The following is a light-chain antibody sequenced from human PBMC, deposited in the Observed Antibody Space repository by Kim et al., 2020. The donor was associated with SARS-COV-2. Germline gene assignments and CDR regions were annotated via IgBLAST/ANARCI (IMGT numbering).Light chain of an antibody. Sequence: VSPGERATLPCRASQSISSNLAWYQHKPGQAPRLLIHGASTRATAIPARFSGSGSGTEFTLTMSSLQSEDFAIYYCQQYNNWPLTFGGGTKVDIK. CDR1: QSISSN. J-gene: IGKJ4*01. CDR3: QQYNNWPLT. V-gene: IGKV3-15*01. CDR2: GAS.